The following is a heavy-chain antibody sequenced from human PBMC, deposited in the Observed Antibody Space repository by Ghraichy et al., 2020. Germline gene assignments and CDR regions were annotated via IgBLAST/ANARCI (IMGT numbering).Heavy chain of an antibody. CDR3: ARGLQGYCNYTNCPFDQ. V-gene: IGHV3-13*01. Sequence: GGSLRLSCVVSGFSFGDYDMHWVRQATGRGLEWVSSIGTLGDTYYPGSVVGRFTISRENATDSLYLQMNGLRAGDTAVYYCARGLQGYCNYTNCPFDQWGQGTLVTV. J-gene: IGHJ4*02. CDR1: GFSFGDYD. CDR2: IGTLGDT. D-gene: IGHD2-2*01.